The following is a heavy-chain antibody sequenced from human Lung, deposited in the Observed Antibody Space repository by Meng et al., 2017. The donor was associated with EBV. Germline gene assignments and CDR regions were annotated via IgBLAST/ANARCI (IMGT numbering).Heavy chain of an antibody. V-gene: IGHV4-31*01. J-gene: IGHJ4*02. CDR3: ARAVDTGYFDY. Sequence: QVRLQESGPALVKPSQTLSLTCTVSGGSISSGGHYWSWIRQHPGKGLEWIGYIYYSGSTYYNPSLKSLVSISVDTSNNQFSLKLSSVTAADTAVYYCARAVDTGYFDYWGQGTLVTVSS. CDR1: GGSISSGGHY. D-gene: IGHD5-18*01. CDR2: IYYSGST.